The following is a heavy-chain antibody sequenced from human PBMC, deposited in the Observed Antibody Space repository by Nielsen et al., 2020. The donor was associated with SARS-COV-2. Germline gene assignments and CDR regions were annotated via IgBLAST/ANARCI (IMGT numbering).Heavy chain of an antibody. CDR1: GFTFSTYG. CDR3: AGVRSGYAMDV. Sequence: GESLKISCTASGFTFSTYGMNWVRQAPGKGLESVSYRSATSGNIKYAESVKGRFTISSDNAKNSLYLQMSSLRDEDTAVYYCAGVRSGYAMDVWGQGTTVTVSS. CDR2: RSATSGNI. D-gene: IGHD1-26*01. V-gene: IGHV3-48*02. J-gene: IGHJ6*02.